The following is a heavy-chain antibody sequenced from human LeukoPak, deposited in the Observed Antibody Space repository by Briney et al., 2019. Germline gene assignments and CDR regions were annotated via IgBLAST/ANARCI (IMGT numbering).Heavy chain of an antibody. CDR3: AGWGRYSYGYGTSFGGAFDI. V-gene: IGHV1-46*01. CDR1: GYTFIRYY. CDR2: INPSGGST. J-gene: IGHJ3*02. D-gene: IGHD5-18*01. Sequence: ASVKVSCKASGYTFIRYYMYWVRQAPGQGLEWMGIINPSGGSTSYAQKFQGRLTMTRDTSTSTVYMELSSLRSEDTAVYYCAGWGRYSYGYGTSFGGAFDIWGQGTMVTVSS.